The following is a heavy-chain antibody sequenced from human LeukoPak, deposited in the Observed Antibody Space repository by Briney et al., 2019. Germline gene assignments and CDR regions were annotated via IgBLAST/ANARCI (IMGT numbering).Heavy chain of an antibody. Sequence: PGGSLRLSCAASGFTFSNSAMSWVRQAPGKGLEWVSTLRGSGSNTYYADSVKGRFTISRDNSKNTLYLQMKALRAEDSALYYCAKGISSSGWSYFDYWGHGTLVTVSS. CDR1: GFTFSNSA. V-gene: IGHV3-23*01. J-gene: IGHJ4*01. CDR2: LRGSGSNT. CDR3: AKGISSSGWSYFDY. D-gene: IGHD6-19*01.